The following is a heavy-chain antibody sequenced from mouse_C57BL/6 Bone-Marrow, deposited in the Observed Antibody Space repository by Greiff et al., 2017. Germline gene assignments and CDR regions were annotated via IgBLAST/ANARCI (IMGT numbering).Heavy chain of an antibody. CDR1: GFTFSDYY. J-gene: IGHJ1*03. CDR2: INYDGSST. D-gene: IGHD4-1*01. CDR3: ARDRNWDGDWYFDV. Sequence: EVKLMESEGGLVQPGSSMKLSCTASGFTFSDYYMAWVRQVPEKGLEWVANINYDGSSTYYLDSLKSRFIISRDNAKNILYLQMSSLKSEDTATYYCARDRNWDGDWYFDVWGTGTTVTVSS. V-gene: IGHV5-16*01.